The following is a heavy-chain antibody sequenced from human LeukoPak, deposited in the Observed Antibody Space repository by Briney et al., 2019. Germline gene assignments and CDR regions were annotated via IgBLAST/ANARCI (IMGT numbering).Heavy chain of an antibody. D-gene: IGHD3-22*01. CDR2: ISAYNGNT. CDR1: GYTFTSYG. V-gene: IGHV1-18*01. CDR3: ARVTRPPYYYDSSGYYYYYYYYMDV. Sequence: ASVKVSCKASGYTFTSYGISWVRQAPGQGLEWMGWISAYNGNTNYAQKLQGRVTMTTDTSTSTAYMELRSLRSDDTAVYYCARVTRPPYYYDSSGYYYYYYYYMDVWGKGTTVTVSS. J-gene: IGHJ6*03.